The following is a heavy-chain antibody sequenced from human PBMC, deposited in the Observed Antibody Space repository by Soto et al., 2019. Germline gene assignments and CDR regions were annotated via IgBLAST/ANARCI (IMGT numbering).Heavy chain of an antibody. J-gene: IGHJ6*02. CDR3: ARSRYYYDSSGHYGTYYYGMDV. CDR1: VGSFSGYY. Sequence: SETLSLTCAVYVGSFSGYYWSWIRQPPGKGLEWIGEINHSGSTNYNPSLKSRVTISVDTSKNQFSLKLSSVTAADTAVYYCARSRYYYDSSGHYGTYYYGMDVWGQGPTVPASS. V-gene: IGHV4-34*01. CDR2: INHSGST. D-gene: IGHD3-22*01.